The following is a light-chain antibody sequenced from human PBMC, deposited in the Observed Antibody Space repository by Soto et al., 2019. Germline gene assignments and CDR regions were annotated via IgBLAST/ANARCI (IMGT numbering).Light chain of an antibody. Sequence: DIQLTQSPSSLSASVGDRVTITCRASQSISSYLNWYQQKPGKAPKLLIYAASSLQIGVPSRLSGSGSVTDFTLTISSLQPEYFANYYCQQSYSTLWTFGQGTQVEIK. CDR2: AAS. J-gene: IGKJ1*01. CDR1: QSISSY. CDR3: QQSYSTLWT. V-gene: IGKV1-39*01.